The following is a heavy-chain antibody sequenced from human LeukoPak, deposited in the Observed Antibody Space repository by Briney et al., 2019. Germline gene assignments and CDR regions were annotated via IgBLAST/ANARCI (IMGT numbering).Heavy chain of an antibody. CDR2: FDPEDGET. D-gene: IGHD6-13*01. CDR3: VGAEFSIAAVVSFDY. Sequence: ASVKVSCKVSGYTLTELSMHWVRQAPGKGLEWMGGFDPEDGETIYAQKFQGRVTMTEDTSTDTACMELSSLRSEDTAVYYCVGAEFSIAAVVSFDYWGQGTLVTVSS. J-gene: IGHJ4*02. CDR1: GYTLTELS. V-gene: IGHV1-24*01.